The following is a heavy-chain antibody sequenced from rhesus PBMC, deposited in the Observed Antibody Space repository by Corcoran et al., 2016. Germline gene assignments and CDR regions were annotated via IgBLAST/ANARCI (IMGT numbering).Heavy chain of an antibody. D-gene: IGHD5-12*01. J-gene: IGHJ4*01. V-gene: IGHV4-92*01. CDR3: ARGRGYSYSYYFDY. CDR2: IYGSGGST. Sequence: QVQLQESGPGLVKPSETLSLTCTVSGVSLRDSYYWYWIRPPPVPGLAWRGRIYGSGGSTSYKPSLKSRVTISKDTSKNQFSLKLSSVTAADTAVYYCARGRGYSYSYYFDYWGQGVLVTVSS. CDR1: GVSLRDSYY.